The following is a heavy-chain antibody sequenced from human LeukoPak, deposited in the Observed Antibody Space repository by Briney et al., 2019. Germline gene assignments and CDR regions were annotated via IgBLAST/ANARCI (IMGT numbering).Heavy chain of an antibody. Sequence: ASVKVSCKASGYTFTGYYMHWARQAPGQGLEWMGWINPNSGGTNYAQKFQGRVTMTRDTSISTAYMELSRLRSDDTAVYYCARDLTLYCSGGSCFHDLYYFDYWGQGTPVTVSS. D-gene: IGHD2-15*01. CDR3: ARDLTLYCSGGSCFHDLYYFDY. J-gene: IGHJ4*02. V-gene: IGHV1-2*02. CDR2: INPNSGGT. CDR1: GYTFTGYY.